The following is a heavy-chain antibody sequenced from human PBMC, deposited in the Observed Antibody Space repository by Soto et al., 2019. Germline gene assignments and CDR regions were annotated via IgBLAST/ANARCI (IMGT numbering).Heavy chain of an antibody. D-gene: IGHD3-10*01. CDR1: GFNFSTFG. J-gene: IGHJ6*02. CDR2: IGIGGDT. Sequence: GGSLRLSCAASGFNFSTFGMYWVRQATGKSLEWVSAIGIGGDTYYPASVKGRFTISRQNAKNSLYLQMNNLRAGDTAVYYCARGPGSPRYYNGMDVWGQGTTVTVSS. CDR3: ARGPGSPRYYNGMDV. V-gene: IGHV3-13*01.